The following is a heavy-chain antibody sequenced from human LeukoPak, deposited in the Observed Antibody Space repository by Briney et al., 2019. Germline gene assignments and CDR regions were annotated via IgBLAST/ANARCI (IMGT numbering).Heavy chain of an antibody. CDR2: IYYSGST. CDR1: GGSISSYY. V-gene: IGHV4-59*01. CDR3: ARALYYYDSSGHRRWGAFDI. J-gene: IGHJ3*02. Sequence: PFGTLSLTSTVSGGSISSYYWGWIRQPPGKGLEWIGYIYYSGSTNYNPSLKSRVTTSVDTSKNQFSLKLSSVTPADTAVYYCARALYYYDSSGHRRWGAFDIWAQRTGHSVSS. D-gene: IGHD3-22*01.